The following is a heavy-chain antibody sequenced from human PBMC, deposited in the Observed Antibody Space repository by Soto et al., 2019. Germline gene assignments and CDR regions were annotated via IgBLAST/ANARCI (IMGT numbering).Heavy chain of an antibody. CDR1: GGSSSSYY. CDR3: ARWAATQYYFDY. D-gene: IGHD2-15*01. CDR2: IYYSGST. V-gene: IGHV4-59*01. J-gene: IGHJ4*02. Sequence: TLSLTCTVSGGSSSSYYWSWIRQPPGKGLEWIGYIYYSGSTNYTPSLKSRVTISVDTSKNQFSLKLSSVTAADTAVYYCARWAATQYYFDYWGQGTLVTVSS.